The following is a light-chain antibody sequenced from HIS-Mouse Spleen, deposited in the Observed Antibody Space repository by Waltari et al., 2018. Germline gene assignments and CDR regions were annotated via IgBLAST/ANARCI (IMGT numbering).Light chain of an antibody. CDR3: QQRSNWPPFT. Sequence: EIVFTPSPAPLSLSPGERAPLPCRASQSVSPYLAWYQPKPGQAPSRLIYDASNRGTGIPARFSGSGSGTEFTRTISSLEPEDSAVYYCQQRSNWPPFTFGPGTKVDIK. CDR2: DAS. J-gene: IGKJ3*01. CDR1: QSVSPY. V-gene: IGKV3-11*01.